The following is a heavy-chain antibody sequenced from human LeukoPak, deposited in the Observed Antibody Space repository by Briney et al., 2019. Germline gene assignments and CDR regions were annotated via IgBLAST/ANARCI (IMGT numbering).Heavy chain of an antibody. CDR3: ARDGGYSYGGGYYYGMDV. J-gene: IGHJ6*02. D-gene: IGHD5-18*01. V-gene: IGHV4-31*03. CDR2: IYYSGST. CDR1: GGSISSGAYS. Sequence: PSETLSLTCTVSGGSISSGAYSWSWIRQHPGKGLEWIGYIYYSGSTYYSPSLKSRVTISVDTSKNQFSLKLSSVTAADTAVYYCARDGGYSYGGGYYYGMDVWGQGTTVTVSS.